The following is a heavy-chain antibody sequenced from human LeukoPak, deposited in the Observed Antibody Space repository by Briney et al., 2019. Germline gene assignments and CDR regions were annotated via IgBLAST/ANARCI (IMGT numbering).Heavy chain of an antibody. V-gene: IGHV3-21*01. CDR1: GFTFSSYS. CDR2: ISSSSSYI. D-gene: IGHD3-10*01. CDR3: AREKAGPDYYGSALNY. Sequence: GGSLRLSCAASGFTFSSYSMNWVRQAPGKGLEWVSSISSSSSYIYYADSVKGRFTISRDNAKNSLYLQMNSLRAEDTAVYYCAREKAGPDYYGSALNYWGQGTLVTVSS. J-gene: IGHJ4*02.